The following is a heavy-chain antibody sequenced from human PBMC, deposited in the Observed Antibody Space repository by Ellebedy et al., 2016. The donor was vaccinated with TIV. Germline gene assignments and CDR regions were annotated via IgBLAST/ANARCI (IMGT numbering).Heavy chain of an antibody. V-gene: IGHV4-59*11. CDR3: ARDSKNGWAFDI. Sequence: SETLSLTCSVSGGSISHHYWAWIRQSPGQGLEWIGYTYYTGSADYSPSLKSRLTIAVDRSRNQISLKLRSVTAADTAIYYCARDSKNGWAFDIWGQGTMVTVSS. CDR2: TYYTGSA. J-gene: IGHJ3*02. D-gene: IGHD1-1*01. CDR1: GGSISHHY.